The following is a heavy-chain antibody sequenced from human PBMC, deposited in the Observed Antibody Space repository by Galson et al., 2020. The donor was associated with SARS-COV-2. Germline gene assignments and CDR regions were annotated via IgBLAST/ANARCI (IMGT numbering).Heavy chain of an antibody. CDR1: GFSLSTSGVG. J-gene: IGHJ6*02. CDR3: AHIVATIGRFGMDV. Sequence: SGPTLVKPTQTLTLTCTFSGFSLSTSGVGVGWIRQPPGKALEWLALIYWDDDKRYSPSLKSRLTITKDTSKNQVVLTMTNMDPVDTVTYYCAHIVATIGRFGMDVWGQGTTVTVSS. CDR2: IYWDDDK. D-gene: IGHD5-12*01. V-gene: IGHV2-5*02.